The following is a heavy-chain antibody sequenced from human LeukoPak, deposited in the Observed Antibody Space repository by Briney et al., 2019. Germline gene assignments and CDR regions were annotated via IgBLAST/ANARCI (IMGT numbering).Heavy chain of an antibody. CDR3: ARFRYDNNGLLRAFDY. D-gene: IGHD3-22*01. J-gene: IGHJ4*02. Sequence: QPGRSLRLSCAASGFTFSSYGMHWVRQAPGKGLEWVVNINQDGSHKYYVDSVKGRFTISRDNAKSSMYVQMNSLRAEDTAVYFCARFRYDNNGLLRAFDYWGQGTLVTVSS. CDR1: GFTFSSYG. CDR2: INQDGSHK. V-gene: IGHV3-7*01.